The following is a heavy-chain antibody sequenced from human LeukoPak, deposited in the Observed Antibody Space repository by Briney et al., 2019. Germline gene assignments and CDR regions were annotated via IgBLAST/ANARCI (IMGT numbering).Heavy chain of an antibody. Sequence: SETLSLTCTVSGGSISSGGYYWSWIRQHPGTGLEWIGYIYYSGSTYYNPSLKSRVTISVDTSKNQFSLKLSSVTAADTAVYYCGSGSLPGGGRYYFDYWGQGTLVTVSS. V-gene: IGHV4-31*03. D-gene: IGHD3-10*01. CDR2: IYYSGST. CDR1: GGSISSGGYY. CDR3: GSGSLPGGGRYYFDY. J-gene: IGHJ4*02.